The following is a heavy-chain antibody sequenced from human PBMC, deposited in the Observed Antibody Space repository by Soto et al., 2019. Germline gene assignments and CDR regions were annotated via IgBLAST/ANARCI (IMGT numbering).Heavy chain of an antibody. CDR1: GYTFTSYG. D-gene: IGHD6-19*01. V-gene: IGHV1-18*01. J-gene: IGHJ5*02. CDR3: ARDGRRIAVAGDNWFDP. CDR2: ISAYNGNT. Sequence: ASVKVSCKASGYTFTSYGISWVRQAPGQGLEWMGWISAYNGNTNYAQELQGRVTMTTDTPTSTAYMELRSLRSDDTAVYYCARDGRRIAVAGDNWFDPWGQGTLVTVSS.